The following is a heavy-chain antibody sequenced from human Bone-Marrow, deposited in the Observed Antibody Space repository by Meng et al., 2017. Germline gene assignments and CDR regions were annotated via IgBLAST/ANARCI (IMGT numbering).Heavy chain of an antibody. Sequence: QVRLPQWGSGLLKPSGALSLNSAVYGGSFSGFVWRWIRQPPGKGLEWIGEIKHSGSTNYNPSLKSRVTISVDTSKNQFSLKLSSVTAADTAVHYCARGLRAARPLLFGYWGQGTLVTVSS. V-gene: IGHV4-34*01. J-gene: IGHJ4*02. CDR2: IKHSGST. CDR3: ARGLRAARPLLFGY. D-gene: IGHD6-6*01. CDR1: GGSFSGFV.